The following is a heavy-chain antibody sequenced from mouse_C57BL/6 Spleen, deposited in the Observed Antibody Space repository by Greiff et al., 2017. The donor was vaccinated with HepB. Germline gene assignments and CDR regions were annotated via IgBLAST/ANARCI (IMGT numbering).Heavy chain of an antibody. CDR1: GYTFTDYN. CDR3: ARKENYCPFAY. Sequence: EVQLQQSGPELVKPGASVKIPCKASGYTFTDYNMDWVKQSHGKSLEWIGDINPNNGGTIYNQKFKGKATLTVDKSSSTAYMELRSLTSEDTAVYYCARKENYCPFAYWGQGTLVTVSA. J-gene: IGHJ3*01. CDR2: INPNNGGT. D-gene: IGHD2-1*01. V-gene: IGHV1-18*01.